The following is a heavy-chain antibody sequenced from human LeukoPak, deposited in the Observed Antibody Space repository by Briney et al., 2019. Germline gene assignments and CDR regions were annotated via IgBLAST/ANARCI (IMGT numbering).Heavy chain of an antibody. V-gene: IGHV4-34*01. D-gene: IGHD5-18*01. J-gene: IGHJ4*02. CDR2: INHSGST. CDR1: GGSFSGYY. Sequence: SETLSLTWAVYGGSFSGYYWSWIRQPPGKGLEWIGEINHSGSTNYNPSLKSRVTISVDTSKNQFSLKLSSVTAADTAVYYCARGSGYSYGLGYWGQGTLVTVSS. CDR3: ARGSGYSYGLGY.